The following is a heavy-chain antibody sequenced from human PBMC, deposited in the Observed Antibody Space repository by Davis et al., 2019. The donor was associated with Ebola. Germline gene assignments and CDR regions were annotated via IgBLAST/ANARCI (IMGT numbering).Heavy chain of an antibody. Sequence: GESLKISCAASGFTFSSYAMNWVRQAPGKGLEWVSSITSGNFASYADSVKGRFTISRDSAKNSLYLQLNSLRPEDTALYYCTRAPAGRWQWPATACDYWGQGTLVTVSS. D-gene: IGHD6-19*01. V-gene: IGHV3-21*01. CDR3: TRAPAGRWQWPATACDY. J-gene: IGHJ4*02. CDR1: GFTFSSYA. CDR2: ITSGNFA.